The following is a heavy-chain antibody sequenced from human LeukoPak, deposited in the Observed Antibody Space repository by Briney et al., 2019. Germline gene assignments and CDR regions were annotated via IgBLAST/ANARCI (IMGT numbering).Heavy chain of an antibody. D-gene: IGHD6-6*01. CDR3: ARGSSNVAARNNWFDP. CDR1: GFTFSGYD. J-gene: IGHJ5*02. CDR2: ISGSSSYI. Sequence: GGSLRLSCAASGFTFSGYDMNWVRQAPGKGLEWVSSISGSSSYIYYADSMKGRFTISRDNGKKSLYLQMNSLRAEDTAVYFCARGSSNVAARNNWFDPWGQGTLVTVSS. V-gene: IGHV3-21*01.